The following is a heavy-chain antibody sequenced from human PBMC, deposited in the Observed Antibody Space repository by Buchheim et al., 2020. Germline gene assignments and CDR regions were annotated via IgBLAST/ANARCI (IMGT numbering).Heavy chain of an antibody. CDR3: ARGKVRGVPGNDY. CDR1: GYTFTSYD. CDR2: MNPDSGNT. J-gene: IGHJ4*02. D-gene: IGHD3-10*01. V-gene: IGHV1-8*01. Sequence: QVQLVQSGAEAKKPGASVKVSCKASGYTFTSYDIDWVRQATGQGLEYMGWMNPDSGNTGIAQKFQGRVTMTRDTSIRTAYMELSSLTTDDTAVYYCARGKVRGVPGNDYWGQGTL.